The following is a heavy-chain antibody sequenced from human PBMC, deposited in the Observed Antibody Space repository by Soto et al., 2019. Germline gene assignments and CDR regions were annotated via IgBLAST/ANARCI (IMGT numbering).Heavy chain of an antibody. CDR1: GGSFSGYY. CDR2: INHSGST. J-gene: IGHJ4*02. V-gene: IGHV4-34*01. D-gene: IGHD2-21*02. Sequence: QVQLQQWGAGLLKPSETLSLTCAVYGGSFSGYYWSWIRQPPGKGLEWIGEINHSGSTNYNPSHKSRVTISVDTYKNQCSLGLSSVTAADTAVYYCARSVDIVVVTATHYYFDYWGQGSLVTVSA. CDR3: ARSVDIVVVTATHYYFDY.